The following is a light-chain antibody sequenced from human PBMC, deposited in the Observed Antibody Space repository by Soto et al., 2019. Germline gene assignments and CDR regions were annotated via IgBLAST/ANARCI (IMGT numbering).Light chain of an antibody. CDR2: SNS. CDR3: STWDDSLNGII. CDR1: SSNIKTNG. V-gene: IGLV1-44*01. J-gene: IGLJ2*01. Sequence: QSVLAQPPSASGTPGQTVTISCSGGSSNIKTNGVSWYHQVPGAAPKLLIYSNSQRPSGAPDRFSGSKSGTSASLAISGLQSEDEATYHCSTWDDSLNGIIFGGGTKVTVL.